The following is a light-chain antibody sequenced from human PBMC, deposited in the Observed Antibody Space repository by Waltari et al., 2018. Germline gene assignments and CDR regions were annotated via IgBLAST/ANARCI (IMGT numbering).Light chain of an antibody. CDR1: ESVRGA. V-gene: IGKV3-20*01. Sequence: EIVLTQSPGTLSLSPGERATLSCRTSESVRGALALYQQRPGQAPRLLIYDVSSRATGIPDRFSGSGSGTDFSLTISRLEPEDFALYYCQHYRSLPVTFGQGTKVEIK. CDR3: QHYRSLPVT. CDR2: DVS. J-gene: IGKJ1*01.